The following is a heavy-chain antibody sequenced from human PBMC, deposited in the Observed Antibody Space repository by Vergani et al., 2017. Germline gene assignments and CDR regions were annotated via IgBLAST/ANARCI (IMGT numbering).Heavy chain of an antibody. CDR3: ARVFGSGTAGMDV. CDR2: ISSMSRTI. CDR1: GFTFSSYS. Sequence: EVQLVESGGGLVQPGGSLRLSCAASGFTFSSYSMNWVRQAPGQGLEWVSYISSMSRTIYYAASVKGRFTISRDNAKNSLYLQMNSLRDEDKAVYYCARVFGSGTAGMDVWGQGTTVTVSS. D-gene: IGHD3-10*01. V-gene: IGHV3-48*02. J-gene: IGHJ6*02.